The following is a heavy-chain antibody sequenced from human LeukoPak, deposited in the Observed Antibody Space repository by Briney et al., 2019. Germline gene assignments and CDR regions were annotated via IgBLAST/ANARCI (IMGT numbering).Heavy chain of an antibody. D-gene: IGHD6-19*01. CDR1: GGSFSGYY. J-gene: IGHJ5*02. CDR2: IYYSGST. CDR3: ARVRRHSGWFGGWLFDP. V-gene: IGHV4-34*01. Sequence: SETLSLTCAVSGGSFSGYYWSWIRQSPGKGLEWIGSIYYSGSTYYNPSLKSRVTISVDTSKNQFSLKLSSVTAADTAVYYCARVRRHSGWFGGWLFDPWGQGTLVTVSS.